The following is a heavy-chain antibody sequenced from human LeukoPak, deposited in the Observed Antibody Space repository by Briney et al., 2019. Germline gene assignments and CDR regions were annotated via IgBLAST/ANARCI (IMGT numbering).Heavy chain of an antibody. CDR1: GGSISSSNW. Sequence: SETLSLTCAVSGGSISSSNWWSWVRQPPGKGLEWIGEIYHSGSTNYNPSLKSRVTMSVDTSKNQFSLKLSSVTAADTAVYYCARAGMVRGRSYYYYGMDVWGQGTTVTVSS. D-gene: IGHD3-10*01. V-gene: IGHV4-4*02. J-gene: IGHJ6*02. CDR2: IYHSGST. CDR3: ARAGMVRGRSYYYYGMDV.